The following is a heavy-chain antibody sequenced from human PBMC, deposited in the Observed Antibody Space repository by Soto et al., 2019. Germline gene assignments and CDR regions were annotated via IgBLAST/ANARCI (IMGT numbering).Heavy chain of an antibody. CDR3: ARAGMGCSSTSCYRRDWFDP. CDR1: GGSFSGYY. Sequence: SETLSLTCAVYGGSFSGYYWSWIRQPPGKGLEWIGEINHSGSTNYNPSLKSRVTISVDTSKNQFSLKLSSVTAADTAVYYCARAGMGCSSTSCYRRDWFDPWGQGTLVTVSS. CDR2: INHSGST. J-gene: IGHJ5*02. V-gene: IGHV4-34*01. D-gene: IGHD2-2*02.